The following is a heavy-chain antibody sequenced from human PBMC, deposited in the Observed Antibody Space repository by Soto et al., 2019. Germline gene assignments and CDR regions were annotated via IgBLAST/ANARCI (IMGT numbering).Heavy chain of an antibody. J-gene: IGHJ5*02. CDR2: IYYSGST. V-gene: IGHV4-59*08. CDR1: GGSISSYY. D-gene: IGHD2-21*01. Sequence: QVQLQESGPGLVKPSETLSLTCTVSGGSISSYYWSWIRQPPGKGLEWIGYIYYSGSTDYNPSLRMRGTRSVDTSNNQFSLKLRSVTAADPAVYYCASHIGVGGLDPWGQGTLVTVSS. CDR3: ASHIGVGGLDP.